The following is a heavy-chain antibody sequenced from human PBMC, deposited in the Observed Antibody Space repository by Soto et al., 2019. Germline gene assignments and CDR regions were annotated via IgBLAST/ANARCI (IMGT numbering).Heavy chain of an antibody. J-gene: IGHJ4*02. D-gene: IGHD6-6*01. CDR1: GGTFSSYA. CDR2: IIPIFGTA. CDR3: AREKGEQLVERYFDY. V-gene: IGHV1-69*12. Sequence: QVQLVQSGAEVKKPGSSVKVSCKASGGTFSSYAISWVRQAPGQGLEWMGGIIPIFGTANYAQKFQGRVTIXXDXSXXTAYMELSSLRSEDTAVYYCAREKGEQLVERYFDYWGQGTLVTVSS.